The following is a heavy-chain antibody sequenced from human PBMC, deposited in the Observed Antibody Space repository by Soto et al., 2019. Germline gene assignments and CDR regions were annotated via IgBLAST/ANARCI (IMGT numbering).Heavy chain of an antibody. J-gene: IGHJ6*02. V-gene: IGHV4-4*07. Sequence: SETLSLTCTVSGGSIRRYYWSWIRQPAGKGLEWIGRIYTSGSTKFNPSLRSRVTMSVDTSKHQFSLKLTSVAAADTAVYYCARYSPPPTVNVDSSYYYYALDVWGPGTPMPV. CDR1: GGSIRRYY. CDR3: ARYSPPPTVNVDSSYYYYALDV. CDR2: IYTSGST. D-gene: IGHD5-18*01.